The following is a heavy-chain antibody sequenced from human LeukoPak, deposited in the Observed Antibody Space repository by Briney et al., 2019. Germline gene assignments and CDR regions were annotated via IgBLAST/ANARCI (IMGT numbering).Heavy chain of an antibody. J-gene: IGHJ5*02. CDR1: RFTFNNYA. V-gene: IGHV3-23*01. CDR2: ISGAVGST. Sequence: GGSLRLSCAASRFTFNNYAMNWVRQAPGKGPEWVSSISGAVGSTYYADSVKGRFTVSRDNSKNTLDLQMNSLRAEDTAVYYCARGPKSTWPYNWFDPWAQGTLVTVSS. CDR3: ARGPKSTWPYNWFDP.